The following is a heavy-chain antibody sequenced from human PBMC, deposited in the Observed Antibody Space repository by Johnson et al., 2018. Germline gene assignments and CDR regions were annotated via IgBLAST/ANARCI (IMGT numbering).Heavy chain of an antibody. D-gene: IGHD3-3*01. CDR1: GFTFSSYG. CDR3: ARDRITIFGVVSPRYGMDV. Sequence: VQLVESGGGVVQHVRSLRLSCAASGFTFSSYGMHWVRQAPGKGLEWVAVIWYDGSNKYYADSVKGRFTISRENSKNTLYLQMNSLRAEDTAVYYCARDRITIFGVVSPRYGMDVWGQGTTVTVSS. CDR2: IWYDGSNK. V-gene: IGHV3-33*01. J-gene: IGHJ6*02.